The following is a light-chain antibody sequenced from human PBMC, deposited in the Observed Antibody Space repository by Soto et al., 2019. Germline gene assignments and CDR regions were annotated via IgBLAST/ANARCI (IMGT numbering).Light chain of an antibody. CDR3: AAWDDSLSGYV. V-gene: IGLV1-47*02. CDR1: SSNLGTNY. J-gene: IGLJ1*01. CDR2: TNS. Sequence: QSVLTQPPSASGTPGQRVTISCSGSSSNLGTNYVYWYQQLPGTAPKLLIYTNSQRPSGVPDRFYGSKSGTSASLAISGLRSEDEADYYCAAWDDSLSGYVFGTGTKLTVL.